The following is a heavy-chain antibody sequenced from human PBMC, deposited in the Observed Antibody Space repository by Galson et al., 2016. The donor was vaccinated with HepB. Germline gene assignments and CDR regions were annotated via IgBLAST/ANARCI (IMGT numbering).Heavy chain of an antibody. J-gene: IGHJ5*02. CDR1: GGSIRSGGYY. CDR3: ARTPGWFDP. CDR2: IYYSGST. Sequence: TLSLTCTVSGGSIRSGGYYWSWIRQHPGKGLEWIAYIYYSGSTFYNPSLKSQLTISVDTSKNQFSLKLTSLTAADTAVYYCARTPGWFDPWGPGTLVTVSS. V-gene: IGHV4-31*01.